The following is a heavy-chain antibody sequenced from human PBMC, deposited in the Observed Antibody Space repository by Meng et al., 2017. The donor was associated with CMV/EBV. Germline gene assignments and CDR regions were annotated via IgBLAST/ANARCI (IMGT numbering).Heavy chain of an antibody. J-gene: IGHJ4*02. Sequence: SGGSISSGGYYWSWIRQHPRKGLEWIGYIYYSGSTYYNPSLKSRVTISVDTSKNQFSLKLSSVTAADTAVYYCARVVEMATNAYLDDWGQGTLVTVSS. CDR1: GGSISSGGYY. V-gene: IGHV4-31*02. D-gene: IGHD5-24*01. CDR2: IYYSGST. CDR3: ARVVEMATNAYLDD.